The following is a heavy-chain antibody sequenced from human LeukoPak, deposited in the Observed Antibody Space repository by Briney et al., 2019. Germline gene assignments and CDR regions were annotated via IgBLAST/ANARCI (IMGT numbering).Heavy chain of an antibody. D-gene: IGHD2-2*02. V-gene: IGHV3-21*01. CDR1: GFTSSSYS. CDR3: ARWGYCSSTSCYIDYYYMDV. J-gene: IGHJ6*03. Sequence: GSLRLSCAASGFTSSSYSMNWVRQAPGKGLEWVSSISSSSSYIYYADSVKGRFTISRDNAKNSLYLQMNSLRAEDTAVYYCARWGYCSSTSCYIDYYYMDVWGKGTTVTVSS. CDR2: ISSSSSYI.